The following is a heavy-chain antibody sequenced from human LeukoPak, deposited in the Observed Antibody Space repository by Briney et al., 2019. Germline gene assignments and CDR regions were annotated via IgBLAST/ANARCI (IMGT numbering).Heavy chain of an antibody. V-gene: IGHV1-46*01. J-gene: IGHJ3*02. CDR3: ARDSPVSTRPFDI. Sequence: ASVEVSCKASGYAFTAYYIHWVRQAPGQGLEWMGIINPSGGRTSYAQKFQGRVTMTRDTSTSTVYMDLSSLRSEDTALYYCARDSPVSTRPFDIWGQGTMVTVSS. D-gene: IGHD2-2*01. CDR2: INPSGGRT. CDR1: GYAFTAYY.